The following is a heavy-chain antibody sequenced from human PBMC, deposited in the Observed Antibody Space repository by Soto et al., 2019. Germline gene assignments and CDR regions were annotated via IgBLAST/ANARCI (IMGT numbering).Heavy chain of an antibody. CDR2: INPNSGGT. Sequence: AASVKVSCKASGYTFTGYYMHWVRQAPGQGLEWMGWINPNSGGTNYAQKFQGWVTMTRDTSISTAYMELSRLRSDDTAVYYCARDRAAAGSANYYGMDVWGQGTTVTAP. D-gene: IGHD6-13*01. CDR1: GYTFTGYY. CDR3: ARDRAAAGSANYYGMDV. J-gene: IGHJ6*02. V-gene: IGHV1-2*04.